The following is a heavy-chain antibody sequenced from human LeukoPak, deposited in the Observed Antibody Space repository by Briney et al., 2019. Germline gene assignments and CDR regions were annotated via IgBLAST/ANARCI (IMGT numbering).Heavy chain of an antibody. CDR3: ARDSGTYYSDTSAYYYDY. Sequence: SETLSLTCTVSGGSISSYDWSWIRQPAGRGLEWIGRFYTSGITKYNPSLKSRVTLSIDTSQNQVSLRLSSVTAADTAVYYCARDSGTYYSDTSAYYYDYWGQGTLVTVPS. J-gene: IGHJ4*02. D-gene: IGHD3-22*01. CDR2: FYTSGIT. V-gene: IGHV4-4*07. CDR1: GGSISSYD.